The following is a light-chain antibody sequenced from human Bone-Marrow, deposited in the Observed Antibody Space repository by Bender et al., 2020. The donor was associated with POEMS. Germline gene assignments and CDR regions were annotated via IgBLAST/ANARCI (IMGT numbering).Light chain of an antibody. Sequence: QSALTQPASVSGSPGQSITISCTGTSSDVGSYNYVSWYQQHPGKAPKLMIYDVINRPSGVSIRFSGSKSGNTASLTISGLQAEDEADYYCSSYKSSKVFGGGTKLTVL. J-gene: IGLJ3*02. V-gene: IGLV2-14*01. CDR1: SSDVGSYNY. CDR2: DVI. CDR3: SSYKSSKV.